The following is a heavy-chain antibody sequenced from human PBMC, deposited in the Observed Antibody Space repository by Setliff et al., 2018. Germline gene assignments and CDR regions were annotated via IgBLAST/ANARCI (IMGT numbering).Heavy chain of an antibody. CDR2: IYHSGST. V-gene: IGHV4-59*08. CDR1: GGSISSYY. J-gene: IGHJ4*01. CDR3: ARQGFGTTYMPFDY. Sequence: SETLSLTCTVSGGSISSYYWSWIRQPPGKGLEWIGSIYHSGSTFYNPSLKSRVTISLDTSKNQFSLKLRSVTAADTAVYYCARQGFGTTYMPFDYWDHGTLVTVSS. D-gene: IGHD1-7*01.